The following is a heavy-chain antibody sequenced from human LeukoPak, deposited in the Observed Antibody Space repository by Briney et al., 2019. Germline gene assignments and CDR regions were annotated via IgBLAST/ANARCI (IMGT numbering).Heavy chain of an antibody. CDR2: IYSGDRT. J-gene: IGHJ4*02. V-gene: IGHV3-53*01. D-gene: IGHD6-13*01. CDR1: GLXVRGSY. CDR3: TRDLTGSTWSENDY. Sequence: GGSLRLSCVASGLXVRGSYMSWVRQAPGKGLEWVSVIYSGDRTYYADSVKGRFTISRDTSKNTLYLQMNNLRADDTAMYYCTRDLTGSTWSENDYWGQGTLVTISS.